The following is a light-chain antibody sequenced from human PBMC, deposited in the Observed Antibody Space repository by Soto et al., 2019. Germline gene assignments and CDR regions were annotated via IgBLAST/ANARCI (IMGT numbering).Light chain of an antibody. CDR1: QSVSSF. CDR2: GAS. J-gene: IGKJ1*01. Sequence: IVLTQFPATLSLSPGERATLSCRASQSVSSFLAWYQQKPGQAPRLLIYGASSRATGIPDRFSGSGSGTDFTLTISRLEPEDFAVYYCQQYGSSLTFGQGAKVDIK. V-gene: IGKV3-20*01. CDR3: QQYGSSLT.